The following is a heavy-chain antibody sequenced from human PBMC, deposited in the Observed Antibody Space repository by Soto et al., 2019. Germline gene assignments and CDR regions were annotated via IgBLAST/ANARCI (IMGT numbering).Heavy chain of an antibody. J-gene: IGHJ6*02. V-gene: IGHV4-4*07. CDR2: IYTSGST. CDR3: ARDRGVATISRGHYYYYGMDV. CDR1: GGSISSYY. D-gene: IGHD5-12*01. Sequence: PSETLSLTCTVSGGSISSYYWSWIRQPAGKGLEWIGRIYTSGSTNYNPSLKSRVTMSVDTSKNQFSLKLSSVTAADTAVYYCARDRGVATISRGHYYYYGMDVWGQGNTVTVPS.